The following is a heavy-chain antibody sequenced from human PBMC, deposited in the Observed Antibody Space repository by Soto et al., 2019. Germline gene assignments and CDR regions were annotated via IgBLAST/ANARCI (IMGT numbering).Heavy chain of an antibody. J-gene: IGHJ6*03. V-gene: IGHV1-8*01. CDR3: ARGRAPVLRFLEWLPSYYYMHV. CDR2: MNPNSGNT. Sequence: ASVKVSCKASGYTFTSYDINWVRQATGQGLEWMGWMNPNSGNTGYAQKFQGRVTMTRNTSISTAYMELSSLRSEDTAVYYCARGRAPVLRFLEWLPSYYYMHVWGKGTTVTVSS. D-gene: IGHD3-3*01. CDR1: GYTFTSYD.